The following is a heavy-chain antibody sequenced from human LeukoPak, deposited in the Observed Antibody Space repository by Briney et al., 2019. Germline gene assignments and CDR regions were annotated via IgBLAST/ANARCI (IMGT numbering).Heavy chain of an antibody. D-gene: IGHD2-21*02. Sequence: SGGSLRLPCAVSGFTFSTYAMHWVRQAQGQGLDWVAFIRNDGSIKYYADSVKGRFTISRDNSKSTLYLQMNSLRTEDTAIYYCARGDCSGDCYHPLYYWGQGSLVTVSS. CDR1: GFTFSTYA. CDR2: IRNDGSIK. CDR3: ARGDCSGDCYHPLYY. V-gene: IGHV3-30*02. J-gene: IGHJ4*02.